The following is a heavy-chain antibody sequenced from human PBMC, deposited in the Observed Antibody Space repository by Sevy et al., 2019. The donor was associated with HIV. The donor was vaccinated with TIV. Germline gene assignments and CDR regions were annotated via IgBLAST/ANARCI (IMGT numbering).Heavy chain of an antibody. CDR3: ARDGIEYSSSSEAFDY. J-gene: IGHJ4*02. CDR2: ISSSSSTI. CDR1: GFTFSSYS. D-gene: IGHD6-6*01. V-gene: IGHV3-48*02. Sequence: GGSLRLSCAASGFTFSSYSMNWVRQAPGKGLEWVSYISSSSSTIYYADSVEGRFTISRDNAKNSLYLQMNSLRDEDTAVYYCARDGIEYSSSSEAFDYWGQGTLVSVSS.